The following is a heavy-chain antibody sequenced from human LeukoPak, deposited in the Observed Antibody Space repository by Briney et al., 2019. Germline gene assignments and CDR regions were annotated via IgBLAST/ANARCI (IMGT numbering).Heavy chain of an antibody. D-gene: IGHD6-6*01. V-gene: IGHV3-23*01. CDR3: ARSIAAAGDLGAFDI. CDR1: GFTFSSYA. Sequence: GGSLRLSCAASGFTFSSYAMSWVRQAPGKGLEWVSAISGSGGSTYYADSVKGQFTISRDNSKNTLYLQMNSLRAEDTAVYYCARSIAAAGDLGAFDIWGQGTMVTVSS. J-gene: IGHJ3*02. CDR2: ISGSGGST.